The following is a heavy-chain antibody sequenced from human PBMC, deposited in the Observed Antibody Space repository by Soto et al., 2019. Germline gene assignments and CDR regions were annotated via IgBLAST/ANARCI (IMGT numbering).Heavy chain of an antibody. J-gene: IGHJ3*02. V-gene: IGHV4-39*01. Sequence: SETLSLTCSLSVGSISSSSYYWAWIRQPPGKGLEWIGSVYYSGTTYYNPSLRSRLTISIDTSRDQLSLKVGSVTAADTATYYCARTKTTAEDGAFDIWGPGTVVTVSS. CDR1: VGSISSSSYY. CDR3: ARTKTTAEDGAFDI. CDR2: VYYSGTT. D-gene: IGHD2-21*02.